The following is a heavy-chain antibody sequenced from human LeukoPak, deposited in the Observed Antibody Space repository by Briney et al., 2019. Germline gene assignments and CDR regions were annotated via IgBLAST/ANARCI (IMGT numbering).Heavy chain of an antibody. CDR3: VSKEWLAPFDY. D-gene: IGHD6-19*01. CDR1: GESFSGYY. CDR2: INHSGST. Sequence: SETLSLTCAVYGESFSGYYWSRIRQPPGKGLEWIGEINHSGSTNYNPSLKSRVTISVDTSKNQFSLKLSSVTAADTAVYYCVSKEWLAPFDYWGQGTLVTVSS. J-gene: IGHJ4*02. V-gene: IGHV4-34*01.